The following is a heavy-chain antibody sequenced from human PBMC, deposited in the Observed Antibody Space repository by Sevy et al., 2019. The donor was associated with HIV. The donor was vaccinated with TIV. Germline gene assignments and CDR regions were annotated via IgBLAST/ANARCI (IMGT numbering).Heavy chain of an antibody. Sequence: GGSLRLSCAASGFTFSTYWMHWVRQVPGKGLVWVSRINSDGSGTTYAGSVKGRFTISRDNAKNTLYLQMNILRVVDTAVYYCARMNIPAAEWGQGTLVTVSS. J-gene: IGHJ4*02. CDR3: ARMNIPAAE. CDR1: GFTFSTYW. V-gene: IGHV3-74*01. CDR2: INSDGSGT. D-gene: IGHD2-2*01.